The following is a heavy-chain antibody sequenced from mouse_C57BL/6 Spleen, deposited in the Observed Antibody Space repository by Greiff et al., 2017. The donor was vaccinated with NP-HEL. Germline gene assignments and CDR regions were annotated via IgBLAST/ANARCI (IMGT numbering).Heavy chain of an antibody. CDR3: TVGYGRGY. CDR1: GFNIKDDY. J-gene: IGHJ2*01. V-gene: IGHV14-4*01. D-gene: IGHD3-2*02. Sequence: VQLQQSGAELVRPGASVKLSCTASGFNIKDDYMHWVKQRPEQGLEWIGWIDPENGDTEYASKFQGKATITADTSSNTAYLQLSSLTSEDTAVYYCTVGYGRGYWGQGTTLTVSS. CDR2: IDPENGDT.